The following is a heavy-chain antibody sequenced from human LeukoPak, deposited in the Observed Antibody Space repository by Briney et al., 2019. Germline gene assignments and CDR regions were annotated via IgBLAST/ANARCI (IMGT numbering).Heavy chain of an antibody. Sequence: SETLSLTCTVSGGSISSSSYYWGWIRQPPGKGLEWIGSIYYSGSTYYNPSLKSRVTISVDTSKNQFSLKLSSVTAADTAVYYCTRDIVTVADNGVLDYWGQGILVTVSS. D-gene: IGHD2-8*01. CDR3: TRDIVTVADNGVLDY. CDR1: GGSISSSSYY. V-gene: IGHV4-39*07. J-gene: IGHJ4*02. CDR2: IYYSGST.